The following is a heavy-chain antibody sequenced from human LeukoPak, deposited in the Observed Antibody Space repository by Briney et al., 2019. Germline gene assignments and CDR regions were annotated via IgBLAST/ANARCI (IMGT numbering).Heavy chain of an antibody. CDR2: IWYDGSNK. J-gene: IGHJ4*02. D-gene: IGHD6-13*01. V-gene: IGHV3-33*01. CDR1: GFTFSTYA. Sequence: PGGALRLSCAASGFTFSTYAMHWVRQAPGRGLEWVAFIWYDGSNKYYADSVKGRFAISRDNSKNTLYLQMSSLRAEDTAVYYCARDFNSSPDHWGQGILVTVSS. CDR3: ARDFNSSPDH.